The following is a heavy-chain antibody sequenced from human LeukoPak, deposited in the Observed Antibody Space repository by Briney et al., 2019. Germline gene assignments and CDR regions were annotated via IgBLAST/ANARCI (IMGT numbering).Heavy chain of an antibody. CDR3: AREGGYSYVSYGMDV. V-gene: IGHV4-59*12. J-gene: IGHJ6*02. CDR1: GGSIRSYY. D-gene: IGHD5-18*01. Sequence: SETLSLTCSVSGGSIRSYYWSWIRQPPGKGLEGIGYIYYTGSTDSNPSLKSRVTISVDTSKNQFSLKLSSVTAADTAVYYCAREGGYSYVSYGMDVWGQGTTVTVSS. CDR2: IYYTGST.